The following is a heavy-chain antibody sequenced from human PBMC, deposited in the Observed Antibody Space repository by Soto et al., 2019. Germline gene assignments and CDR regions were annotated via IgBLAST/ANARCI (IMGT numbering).Heavy chain of an antibody. J-gene: IGHJ4*02. CDR2: IIPIFGTA. D-gene: IGHD6-6*01. Sequence: QVQLVQSGAEVKKPGYSVKVSCKASGGTFSSYAISWVRQGPGQGLEWMGGIIPIFGTANYAQKFQGRVTITADESTSTAYMELSSLRSEDTAVYYCARDCPYSSSCQGCFDYWGQGTLVTVSS. CDR3: ARDCPYSSSCQGCFDY. CDR1: GGTFSSYA. V-gene: IGHV1-69*01.